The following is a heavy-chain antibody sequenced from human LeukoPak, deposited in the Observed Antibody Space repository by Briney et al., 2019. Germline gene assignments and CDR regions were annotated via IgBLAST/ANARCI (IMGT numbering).Heavy chain of an antibody. Sequence: SETLSLTCTVSGGSIRSGNYYWGWIRQPPGKGLEWIGSIYYSGSTYYNPSLKSRVTISVDTSKNQFSLKLSSVTAADTAVYYCARGLSGRIAARRGWMLGAFDIWGQGTMVTVSS. CDR1: GGSIRSGNYY. CDR3: ARGLSGRIAARRGWMLGAFDI. V-gene: IGHV4-39*07. D-gene: IGHD6-6*01. J-gene: IGHJ3*02. CDR2: IYYSGST.